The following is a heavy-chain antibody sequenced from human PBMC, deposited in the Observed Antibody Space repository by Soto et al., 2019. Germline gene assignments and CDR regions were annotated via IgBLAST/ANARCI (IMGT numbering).Heavy chain of an antibody. V-gene: IGHV4-4*07. CDR1: GDSMNTYH. CDR3: ARDQGVAAAGITWFDP. Sequence: NPSDTLSLTCTVSGDSMNTYHWSWIRQPAGKGLEWIGHVHSSGSTNYNPSLKSRVTMSVDTSKNQFSLRLMSVTAADTAVYYCARDQGVAAAGITWFDPWGQGSRVTVSS. D-gene: IGHD6-13*01. J-gene: IGHJ5*02. CDR2: VHSSGST.